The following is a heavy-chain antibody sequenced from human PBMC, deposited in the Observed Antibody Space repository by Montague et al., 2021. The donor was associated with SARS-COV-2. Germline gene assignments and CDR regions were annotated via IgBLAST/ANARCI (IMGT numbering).Heavy chain of an antibody. D-gene: IGHD2-2*01. CDR3: APAVPVADDS. Sequence: CRRLSCAASGFHFGVYEMNWVRQTPGKGLEWVSYINGGSSVMYYADSVMGRFTISRDNAESSLYLQMNSLRAEDTAVYYCAPAVPVADDSWGQGTLVTVSS. CDR2: INGGSSVM. CDR1: GFHFGVYE. V-gene: IGHV3-48*03. J-gene: IGHJ5*02.